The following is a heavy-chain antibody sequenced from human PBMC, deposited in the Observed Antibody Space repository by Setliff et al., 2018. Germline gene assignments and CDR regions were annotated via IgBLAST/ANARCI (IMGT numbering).Heavy chain of an antibody. Sequence: SETLSLTCTVSGDSINSYPYYWGWIRQPPGKGLEWIGNIYYTGITYYNPSLKSRVTISVDTSKNHFSLKLSSVTAADTAVYYCARAHTWSLPNDNSGYPGWFDPWGQGTLVTVSS. D-gene: IGHD3-22*01. CDR3: ARAHTWSLPNDNSGYPGWFDP. CDR2: IYYTGIT. J-gene: IGHJ5*02. V-gene: IGHV4-39*02. CDR1: GDSINSYPYY.